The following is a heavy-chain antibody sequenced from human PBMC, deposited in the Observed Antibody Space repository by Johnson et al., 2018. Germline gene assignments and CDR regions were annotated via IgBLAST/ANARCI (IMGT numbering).Heavy chain of an antibody. Sequence: QVQLVESGGGVVQPGRSLRLSCAASGFTFSSYGMHWVRQAPGKGLEWVAVISYDGSNKHYADSVKGRFTISRDNSKNTLYLQMNSLRAEDTAVYYCAKAFSYGDSLTRYYYGMDVWGQGTTVTVSS. V-gene: IGHV3-30*18. CDR3: AKAFSYGDSLTRYYYGMDV. CDR1: GFTFSSYG. CDR2: ISYDGSNK. J-gene: IGHJ6*02. D-gene: IGHD4-17*01.